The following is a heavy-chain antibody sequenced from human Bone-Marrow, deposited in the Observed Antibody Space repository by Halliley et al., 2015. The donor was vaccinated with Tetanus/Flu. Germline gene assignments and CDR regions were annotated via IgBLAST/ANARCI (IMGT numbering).Heavy chain of an antibody. CDR2: INYSGST. CDR3: ARGVGYYFDH. V-gene: IGHV4-59*01. J-gene: IGHJ4*02. Sequence: KGLEWIGSINYSGSTNHNPPLNSRVTISRDTSKNQFSLKLSSVTAADTVMYFCARGVGYYFDHWGQGTLVTASS. D-gene: IGHD3-16*01.